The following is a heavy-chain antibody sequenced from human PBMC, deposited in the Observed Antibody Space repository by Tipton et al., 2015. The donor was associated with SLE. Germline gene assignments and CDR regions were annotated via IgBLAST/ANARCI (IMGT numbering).Heavy chain of an antibody. J-gene: IGHJ4*02. CDR1: GFTFSSYA. CDR3: ARGWDILTGYYDY. D-gene: IGHD3-9*01. V-gene: IGHV3-23*01. Sequence: SLRLSCVASGFTFSSYAMSWVRQAPGKGLEWVSVTSESGGSTYYADSVKGRFTISRDNSKNTLYAQMNSLRAEDTAVYYCARGWDILTGYYDYWGQGTLVTVSS. CDR2: TSESGGST.